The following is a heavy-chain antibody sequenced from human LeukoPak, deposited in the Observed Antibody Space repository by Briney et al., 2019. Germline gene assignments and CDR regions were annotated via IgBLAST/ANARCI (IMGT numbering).Heavy chain of an antibody. D-gene: IGHD3-9*01. CDR2: ISYDGSNK. CDR3: ARDPPHGRYFDWLSYYFDY. V-gene: IGHV3-30-3*01. CDR1: GFTFSSYA. J-gene: IGHJ4*02. Sequence: PGGSLRLSCAASGFTFSSYAMHWVRQAPGKGLEWVAVISYDGSNKYYADSVKGRFTISRDNSKNTLYLQMNSLRAEDTAVYYCARDPPHGRYFDWLSYYFDYWGQGTLVTVSS.